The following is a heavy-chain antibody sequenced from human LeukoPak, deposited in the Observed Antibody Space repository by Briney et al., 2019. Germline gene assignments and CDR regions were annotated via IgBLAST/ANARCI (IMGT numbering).Heavy chain of an antibody. Sequence: GGSLRLSCVASGFIFSNYEMNWVRQAPGKGLEWLSYISSSGSTIYYADCVKGRFTISRDNAKKSLCLQMNSLRAEDTAVYFCARSDEITVADSYYYYAMDVWGKGTTVTVSS. CDR2: ISSSGSTI. CDR1: GFIFSNYE. CDR3: ARSDEITVADSYYYYAMDV. D-gene: IGHD6-19*01. V-gene: IGHV3-48*03. J-gene: IGHJ6*04.